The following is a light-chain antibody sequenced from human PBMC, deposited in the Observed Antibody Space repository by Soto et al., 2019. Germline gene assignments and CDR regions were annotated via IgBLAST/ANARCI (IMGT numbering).Light chain of an antibody. CDR1: QSISRW. CDR2: DAF. CDR3: QQYNSYSSFT. J-gene: IGKJ2*01. V-gene: IGKV1-5*01. Sequence: DIQMTQAPSTLSASVGDSVTITCRASQSISRWLAWYQQKPGQDPKVLSYDAFSLESGVPSRFSGSGSGTECILTISRLQPDDFATYYFQQYNSYSSFTCGQGTKLEIK.